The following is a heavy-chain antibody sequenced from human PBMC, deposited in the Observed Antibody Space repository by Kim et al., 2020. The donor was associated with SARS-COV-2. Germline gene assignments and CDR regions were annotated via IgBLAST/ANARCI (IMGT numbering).Heavy chain of an antibody. Sequence: SETLSLTCTVSGGSISSGGYYWSWIRQHPGKGLEWIGYIYYSGSTYYNPSLKSRVTISVDTSKNQFSLKLSSVTAADTAVYYCARTIVVVPAAKDNEDAFDIWGQGTMVTVSS. CDR3: ARTIVVVPAAKDNEDAFDI. V-gene: IGHV4-31*03. D-gene: IGHD2-2*01. CDR2: IYYSGST. J-gene: IGHJ3*02. CDR1: GGSISSGGYY.